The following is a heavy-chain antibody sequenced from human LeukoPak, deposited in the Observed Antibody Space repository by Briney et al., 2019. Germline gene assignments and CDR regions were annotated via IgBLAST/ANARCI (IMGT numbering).Heavy chain of an antibody. J-gene: IGHJ3*02. D-gene: IGHD2-15*01. CDR2: ISYDGSNK. Sequence: GGSLRLSCAASGFTSSSYAMHWVRQAPGKGLEWVAVISYDGSNKYYADSVKGRFTISRDNSKNTLYLQMSSLRAEDTAVYYCVKGYCSGGSCYAAAAFDIWGQGTMVTVSS. CDR3: VKGYCSGGSCYAAAAFDI. V-gene: IGHV3-30*14. CDR1: GFTSSSYA.